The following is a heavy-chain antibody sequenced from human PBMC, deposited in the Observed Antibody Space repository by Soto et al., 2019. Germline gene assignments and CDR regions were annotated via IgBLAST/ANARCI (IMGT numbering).Heavy chain of an antibody. CDR2: VSNRGDIT. D-gene: IGHD3-10*01. Sequence: EVQLLESGGDLVQPGGSLRLSCAASGLNFSDYAMTCVRQAPGKGLEWVSSVSNRGDITYYADSVKGRFTISRDNSKNTLFMHINSLRAEDTALYYCARGDRGGSGSPASYYYSGLDVWGQGTTVTVSS. CDR3: ARGDRGGSGSPASYYYSGLDV. V-gene: IGHV3-23*01. CDR1: GLNFSDYA. J-gene: IGHJ6*02.